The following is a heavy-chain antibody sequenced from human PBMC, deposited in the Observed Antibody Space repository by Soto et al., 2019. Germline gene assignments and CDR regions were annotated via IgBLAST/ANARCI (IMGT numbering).Heavy chain of an antibody. V-gene: IGHV3-30*18. CDR2: ISYDGSNK. Sequence: GGSLRLSCAASAFIFSTDGMHWVRQAPGKGLEWVAAISYDGSNKYYTDSVKGRFTISRDNSKNTLNLQMNSLRAEDTAVYYCANEIYGYNPPFDYWGQGT. CDR3: ANEIYGYNPPFDY. D-gene: IGHD5-12*01. CDR1: AFIFSTDG. J-gene: IGHJ4*02.